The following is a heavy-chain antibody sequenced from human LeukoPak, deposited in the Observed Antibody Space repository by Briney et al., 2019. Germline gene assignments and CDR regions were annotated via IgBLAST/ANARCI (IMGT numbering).Heavy chain of an antibody. CDR3: ARGWADGCSGGSCYSLGYYYYYMDV. Sequence: NPSETLSLTCTVSGGSISSYYWSWIRQPAGKGLEWIGRIYTSGSTNYNPSLKSRVTMSVDTSKNQFSLKLSSVTAADTAVYYCARGWADGCSGGSCYSLGYYYYYMDVWGKGTTVTVSS. CDR1: GGSISSYY. CDR2: IYTSGST. J-gene: IGHJ6*03. D-gene: IGHD2-15*01. V-gene: IGHV4-4*07.